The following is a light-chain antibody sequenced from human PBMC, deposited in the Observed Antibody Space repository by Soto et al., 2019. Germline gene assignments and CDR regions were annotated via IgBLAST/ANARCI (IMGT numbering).Light chain of an antibody. Sequence: QSSLTQPASVSGSPGQSITISCTGTSSDVGGYNYVSWYQQHPGKAPKLMIYEVSNRPSGVSNRFSGSKSGYTASLTISGLQAEDEADYYCNSYTSSSTPYVFGTGTKLTVL. J-gene: IGLJ1*01. CDR2: EVS. CDR1: SSDVGGYNY. CDR3: NSYTSSSTPYV. V-gene: IGLV2-14*01.